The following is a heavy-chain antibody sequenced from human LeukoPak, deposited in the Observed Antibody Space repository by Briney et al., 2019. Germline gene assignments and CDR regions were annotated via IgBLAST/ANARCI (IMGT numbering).Heavy chain of an antibody. Sequence: KPSETLSLICTVSGGSISSSSYYWGWIRQPPGKGLEWIGSIYYSGSTYYNPSLKSRVTISVDTSKNQFSLKLSSVTAADTAVYYCARLFLYSSGVLRGGLIDYWGQGTLVTVSS. J-gene: IGHJ4*02. CDR2: IYYSGST. V-gene: IGHV4-39*01. CDR3: ARLFLYSSGVLRGGLIDY. D-gene: IGHD6-19*01. CDR1: GGSISSSSYY.